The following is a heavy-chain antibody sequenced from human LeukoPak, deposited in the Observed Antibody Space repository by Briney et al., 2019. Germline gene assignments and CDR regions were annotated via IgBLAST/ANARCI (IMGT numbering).Heavy chain of an antibody. CDR3: ARDRSGQDAFDI. J-gene: IGHJ3*02. Sequence: ASVKVSCKASGYTFTSYGISWVRQAPGQGLEWMGWISAYNGNTNYAQKLQGRVTMTTDTSTSTAYMELRSLRSDDAAVYYCARDRSGQDAFDIWGQGTMVTVSS. CDR2: ISAYNGNT. CDR1: GYTFTSYG. V-gene: IGHV1-18*01. D-gene: IGHD6-19*01.